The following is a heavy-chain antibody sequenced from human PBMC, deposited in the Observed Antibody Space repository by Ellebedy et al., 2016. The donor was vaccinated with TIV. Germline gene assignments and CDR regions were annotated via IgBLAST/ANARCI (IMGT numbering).Heavy chain of an antibody. CDR2: IWYDGSNK. Sequence: GESLKISCAASGFTFSSYGMHWVRQAPGKGLEWVAVIWYDGSNKYYADYVKGRFTISRDNSKNTLYLKMNSLRAEDTAVYYCARATLGFDYWGQGALVTVSS. V-gene: IGHV3-33*01. CDR3: ARATLGFDY. D-gene: IGHD1-26*01. CDR1: GFTFSSYG. J-gene: IGHJ4*02.